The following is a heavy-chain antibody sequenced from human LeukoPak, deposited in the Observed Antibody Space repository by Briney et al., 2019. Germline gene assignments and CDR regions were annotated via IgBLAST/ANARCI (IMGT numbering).Heavy chain of an antibody. V-gene: IGHV4-31*03. J-gene: IGHJ4*02. CDR2: IHKTGTT. CDR1: GGSISSAGYH. D-gene: IGHD4-17*01. CDR3: ARVIRYGDHDY. Sequence: SQTLSLTCTVSGGSISSAGYHWSWIRQHPGQGLEWIGYIHKTGTTYYNPSLKSRLTISVDTSKNQFSLKLSSVTAADTAVYYCARVIRYGDHDYWGQGTLATVSS.